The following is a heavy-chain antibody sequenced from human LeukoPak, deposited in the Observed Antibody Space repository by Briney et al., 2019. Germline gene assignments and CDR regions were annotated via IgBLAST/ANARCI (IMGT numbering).Heavy chain of an antibody. CDR3: AREPYYDILTGYHPT. J-gene: IGHJ5*02. D-gene: IGHD3-9*01. CDR1: GFTFSSYA. CDR2: ISGSGGTT. V-gene: IGHV3-23*01. Sequence: GGSLRLSCAASGFTFSSYAMSWVRQAPGKGLEWVPAISGSGGTTYYADSVKGRFTISRDNAKNSLYLQMNSLRAEDTAVYYCAREPYYDILTGYHPTWGQGTLVTVSS.